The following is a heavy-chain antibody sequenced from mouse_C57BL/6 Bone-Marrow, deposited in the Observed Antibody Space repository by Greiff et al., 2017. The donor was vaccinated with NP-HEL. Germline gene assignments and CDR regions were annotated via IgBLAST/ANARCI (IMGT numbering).Heavy chain of an antibody. D-gene: IGHD1-1*01. CDR1: GFNIKDYY. CDR2: IDPEDGDT. Sequence: VQLKQSGAELVRPGASVKLSCTASGFNIKDYYMHWVKQRPEQGLEWIGRIDPEDGDTEYAPKFQGKATMTADTSSNTAYLQLSSLTSEDTAVYYCTTGYCGSSYWYYEVWGTGTTVTVSS. V-gene: IGHV14-1*01. CDR3: TTGYCGSSYWYYEV. J-gene: IGHJ1*03.